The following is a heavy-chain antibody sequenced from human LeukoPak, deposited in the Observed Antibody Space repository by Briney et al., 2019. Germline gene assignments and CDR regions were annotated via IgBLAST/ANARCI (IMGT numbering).Heavy chain of an antibody. CDR3: ARGPDRGSMVRGVIRYFQH. D-gene: IGHD3-10*01. J-gene: IGHJ1*01. V-gene: IGHV4-34*01. Sequence: SETLSLTCAVYGGSFSGYYWSWIRQPHGKGLEWIGEINHSGSTNYNPSLKSRVTRSVDTSKNQFSLKLRSVTAADTAVYYCARGPDRGSMVRGVIRYFQHWGQGTLVTVSS. CDR2: INHSGST. CDR1: GGSFSGYY.